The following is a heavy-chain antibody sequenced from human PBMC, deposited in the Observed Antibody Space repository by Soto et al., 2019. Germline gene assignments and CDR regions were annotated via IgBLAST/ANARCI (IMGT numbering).Heavy chain of an antibody. CDR3: ARTRSQHDY. J-gene: IGHJ4*02. CDR1: GGSINSYY. V-gene: IGHV4-59*01. CDR2: IFYSGNT. Sequence: QVQLQESGPGLVKPSETLFLTCTVSGGSINSYYWSWIRQPPGKGLEWVGSIFYSGNTNYNPSLKSRVTISVDTSKNQFSMELSSVTAADTAVYYCARTRSQHDYWGQGTLVTVSS.